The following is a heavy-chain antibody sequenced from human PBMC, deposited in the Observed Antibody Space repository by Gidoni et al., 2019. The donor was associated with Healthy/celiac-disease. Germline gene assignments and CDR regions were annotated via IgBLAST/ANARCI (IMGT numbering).Heavy chain of an antibody. CDR3: EGYMVRGVINFDY. V-gene: IGHV1-69*02. Sequence: QVQLVQSGAEVKKPGSSVKVSCKASGGTFSSYTISWVRQAPGQGLEWMGRIIPILGIANYAQKFQGRVTITADKSTSTAYMELSSLRSEDTAVYYCEGYMVRGVINFDYWGQGTLVTVSS. D-gene: IGHD3-10*01. CDR2: IIPILGIA. J-gene: IGHJ4*02. CDR1: GGTFSSYT.